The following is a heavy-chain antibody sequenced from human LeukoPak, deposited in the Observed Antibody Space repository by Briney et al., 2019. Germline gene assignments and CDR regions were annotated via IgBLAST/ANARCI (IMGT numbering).Heavy chain of an antibody. D-gene: IGHD3-10*01. CDR2: IDTDGSRT. CDR3: ARSVVRGDMDV. V-gene: IGHV3-74*01. Sequence: GGSLRLSCAASGFTLSTSWMHWVRQAPGKGLVWVSRIDTDGSRTSYADSVKGRFIISRDNAKNTLYLQMNSLRAEDTAVYYCARSVVRGDMDVWGKGTTVTISS. CDR1: GFTLSTSW. J-gene: IGHJ6*04.